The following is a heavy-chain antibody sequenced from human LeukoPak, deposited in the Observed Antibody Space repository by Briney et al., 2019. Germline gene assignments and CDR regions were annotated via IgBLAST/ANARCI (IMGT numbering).Heavy chain of an antibody. CDR1: GFPFSSYW. Sequence: GGPLRLSCAASGFPFSSYWMTWVRQAPGKGLEWVANIKQDGSEKYYVDSVKGRFTISRDNAENSLYLQMNSRRAEDTAVYYCARVLLRFLEWFSGNGMDVWGQGTTVTVSS. D-gene: IGHD3-3*01. CDR2: IKQDGSEK. V-gene: IGHV3-7*01. CDR3: ARVLLRFLEWFSGNGMDV. J-gene: IGHJ6*02.